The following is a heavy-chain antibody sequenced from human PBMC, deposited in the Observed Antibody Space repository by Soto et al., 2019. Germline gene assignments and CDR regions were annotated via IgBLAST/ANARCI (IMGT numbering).Heavy chain of an antibody. CDR2: IKQDGSEK. J-gene: IGHJ4*02. D-gene: IGHD3-10*01. Sequence: PGGSLRLSCAASGFTFSSYWMSWVRQAPGKGLEWVANIKQDGSEKYFVDSVKGRFTISRDNAKNSLYLQMNSLRAEDTAVYYCARDSLRYGSGSPSDHWGQGTLVTVSS. CDR1: GFTFSSYW. CDR3: ARDSLRYGSGSPSDH. V-gene: IGHV3-7*01.